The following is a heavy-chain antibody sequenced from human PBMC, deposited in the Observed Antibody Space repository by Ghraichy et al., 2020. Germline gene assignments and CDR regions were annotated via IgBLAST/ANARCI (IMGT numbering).Heavy chain of an antibody. CDR3: ARAPASRYYYGMDV. CDR2: MNPNSGNT. D-gene: IGHD6-25*01. Sequence: ASVKVSCKASGYTFTSYDINWVRQATGQGLEWMGWMNPNSGNTGYAQKFQGRVTMTRNTSISTAYMELSSLRSEDTAVYYCARAPASRYYYGMDVWGQGTTVTVSS. V-gene: IGHV1-8*01. J-gene: IGHJ6*02. CDR1: GYTFTSYD.